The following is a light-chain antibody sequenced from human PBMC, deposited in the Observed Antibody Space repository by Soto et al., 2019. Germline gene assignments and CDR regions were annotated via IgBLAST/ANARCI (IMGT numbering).Light chain of an antibody. CDR1: QSFNSIY. V-gene: IGKV3-20*01. CDR2: GAP. CDR3: HQYGNSPQT. Sequence: EIVLTQSPGTLSLSPGERATLSCRASQSFNSIYLAWYQQKPGQAPRLLIYGAPTRATGIPDRFSGSGSGTVFTLTINILEPDDFAVYYCHQYGNSPQTFGQGTKVDI. J-gene: IGKJ1*01.